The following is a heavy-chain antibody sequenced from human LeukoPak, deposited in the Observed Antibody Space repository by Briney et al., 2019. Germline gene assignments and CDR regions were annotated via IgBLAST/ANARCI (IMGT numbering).Heavy chain of an antibody. CDR1: GGSISSSSYY. CDR3: ARHPRYCSGGSCYLDY. CDR2: IYYSGST. Sequence: SETLSLTCTVSGGSISSSSYYWGWIRQPPGKGLEWIGSIYYSGSTYYNPSLKSRVTISVDTSKNQFSLKLSSVTAADTAVYYCARHPRYCSGGSCYLDYWGQGTLVTVSS. D-gene: IGHD2-15*01. V-gene: IGHV4-39*01. J-gene: IGHJ4*02.